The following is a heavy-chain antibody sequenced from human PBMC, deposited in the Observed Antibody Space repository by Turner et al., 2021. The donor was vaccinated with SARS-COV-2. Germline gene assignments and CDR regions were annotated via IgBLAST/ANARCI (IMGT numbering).Heavy chain of an antibody. V-gene: IGHV3-53*04. J-gene: IGHJ6*02. CDR3: ARDLVAYGMDV. CDR2: IYSGGST. Sequence: EVQLVESGGCLVQPGGTLRLSCAASGFNVSSKYISWVRQAPGNGLEWVSVIYSGGSTYYADSVKGRFTISRHNSKNTRYLQMNSLRAEDTAVYYCARDLVAYGMDVWGQGTTVTVSS. CDR1: GFNVSSKY. D-gene: IGHD2-15*01.